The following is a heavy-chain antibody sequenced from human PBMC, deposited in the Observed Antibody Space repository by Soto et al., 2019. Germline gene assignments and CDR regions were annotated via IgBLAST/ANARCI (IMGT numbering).Heavy chain of an antibody. D-gene: IGHD3-10*01. Sequence: GGSLRLSCAASGFTFSSYWMHWVRQAPGKGLVWVSRINSDGSTTTYADSVKGRFTISRDNAKNTPYLQMNSLRAEDTAVYYWAKDSYSSGYWGQGTLVTVSS. CDR3: AKDSYSSGY. CDR1: GFTFSSYW. J-gene: IGHJ4*02. V-gene: IGHV3-74*01. CDR2: INSDGSTT.